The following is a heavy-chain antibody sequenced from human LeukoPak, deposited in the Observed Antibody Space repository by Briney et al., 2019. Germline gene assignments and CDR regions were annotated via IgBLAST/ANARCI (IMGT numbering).Heavy chain of an antibody. D-gene: IGHD3-22*01. CDR2: IYSGGST. CDR3: ARDTSTYDDSRGYDY. V-gene: IGHV3-66*01. J-gene: IGHJ4*02. Sequence: GGSLRLSCAASGFTVSSNYMSWVRQAPGKGLEWVSVIYSGGSTYYADPVKGRFTISRDNSKNTLYLRMNNLRAEDTAVYYCARDTSTYDDSRGYDYWGRGTLVTVSS. CDR1: GFTVSSNY.